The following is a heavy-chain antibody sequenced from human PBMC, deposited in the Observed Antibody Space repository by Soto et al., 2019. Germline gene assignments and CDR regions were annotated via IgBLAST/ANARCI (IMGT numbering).Heavy chain of an antibody. V-gene: IGHV1-2*02. CDR2: IIPNSRGT. J-gene: IGHJ5*02. Sequence: ASVKVSCKASGYTFTGYFINWVRQAPGQGFEWMGWIIPNSRGTNYAQKFQGRVTITRDTSNNTAYMELRGLRSDDTAVYYCASVKLKPGNWFDPWGQGTLVTVSS. CDR3: ASVKLKPGNWFDP. CDR1: GYTFTGYF.